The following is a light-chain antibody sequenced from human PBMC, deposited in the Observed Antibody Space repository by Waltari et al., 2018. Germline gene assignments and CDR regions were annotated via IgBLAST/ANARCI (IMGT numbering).Light chain of an antibody. Sequence: EIVLTQSPGTLSLSPGERATLSCRASQSVTSHYLAWYQQKPGQAPRLLIYGASSRATDIPGRFSGSGSGTDFTLTISRLEPEDFAVYYCQHYGSSPETFGQGTKLEIK. CDR1: QSVTSHY. J-gene: IGKJ2*01. V-gene: IGKV3-20*01. CDR2: GAS. CDR3: QHYGSSPET.